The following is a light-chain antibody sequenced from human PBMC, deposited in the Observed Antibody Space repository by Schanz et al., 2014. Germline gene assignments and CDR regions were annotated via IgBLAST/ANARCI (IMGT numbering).Light chain of an antibody. V-gene: IGLV1-40*01. CDR2: GNS. Sequence: QSVLTQPPSVSGAPGQRVTISCTGSSSNIGAGYDVHWYQQRPGRAPKLLIYGNSNRPSGVPDRFSGSKSGTSASLAITGLQAEDEADYYCCSYAGRVFGGGTKLTVL. CDR3: CSYAGRV. CDR1: SSNIGAGYD. J-gene: IGLJ3*02.